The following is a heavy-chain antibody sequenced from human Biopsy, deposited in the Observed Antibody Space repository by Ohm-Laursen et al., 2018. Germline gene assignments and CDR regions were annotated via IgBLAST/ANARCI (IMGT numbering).Heavy chain of an antibody. J-gene: IGHJ5*02. D-gene: IGHD3-10*01. CDR1: GGSISHYY. CDR3: ARAPPLIRGVVESWFDP. CDR2: IYITGET. V-gene: IGHV4-4*07. Sequence: PSETLSLTCTVSGGSISHYYWTWIRQPPGQGLEGIGRIYITGETNYNPSLKSRVTMSVDSSKKQLFLKLKSVIAADTAIYYCARAPPLIRGVVESWFDPWGQGSLVTVSS.